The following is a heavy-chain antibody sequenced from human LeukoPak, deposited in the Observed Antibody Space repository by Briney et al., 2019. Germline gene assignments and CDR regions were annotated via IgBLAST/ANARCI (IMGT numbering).Heavy chain of an antibody. Sequence: PSETLSLTCAVYGGSFSGYYWSWIRQPPGKGLEWIGEINHSGSTNYNPSLKSRVTISVDTSMNQFSLKLSSVTAADTAVYYCARFSGSYQPTKYFQHWGQGTLVTVSS. CDR2: INHSGST. V-gene: IGHV4-34*01. CDR1: GGSFSGYY. J-gene: IGHJ1*01. CDR3: ARFSGSYQPTKYFQH. D-gene: IGHD1-26*01.